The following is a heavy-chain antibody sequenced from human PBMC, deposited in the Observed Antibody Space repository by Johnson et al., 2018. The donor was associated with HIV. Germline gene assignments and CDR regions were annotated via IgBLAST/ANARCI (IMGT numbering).Heavy chain of an antibody. J-gene: IGHJ3*02. V-gene: IGHV3-23*04. D-gene: IGHD1-14*01. CDR3: ARDQGGNHNAFDI. Sequence: VLLVESGGGLVQPGGSLRLSCAASGFTFSSYAMSWVRQAPGKGLEWVSAISGSGGSTYYADSVKGRFTISRDNSKSTLFLQMNSLRAEDTAVYYCARDQGGNHNAFDIWCQGTMVTVSS. CDR2: ISGSGGST. CDR1: GFTFSSYA.